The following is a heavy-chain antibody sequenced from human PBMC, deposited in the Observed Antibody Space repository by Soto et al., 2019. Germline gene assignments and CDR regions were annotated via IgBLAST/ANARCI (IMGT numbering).Heavy chain of an antibody. CDR2: INTLSGDT. D-gene: IGHD3-3*02. Sequence: QVQLVQSGAEVQKPGASVKVSCKASGYTFSGYYMHWLRQAPGQGLEWMGWINTLSGDTSFPQKFQGRRAMTRDTSNDTAFMEVSRLTSDDTAIYYCARSLLKVILPLGYWGQGTLVSVSS. V-gene: IGHV1-2*02. CDR1: GYTFSGYY. J-gene: IGHJ4*02. CDR3: ARSLLKVILPLGY.